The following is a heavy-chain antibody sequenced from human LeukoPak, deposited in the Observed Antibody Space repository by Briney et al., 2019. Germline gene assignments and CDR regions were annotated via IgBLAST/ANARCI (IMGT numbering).Heavy chain of an antibody. CDR1: GGSISRSSYY. V-gene: IGHV4-39*07. CDR2: IDYSGST. Sequence: PSETLSLTCTVSGGSISRSSYYWGWIRQPLGKGLEWIGSIDYSGSTYYNPSLKSRVTISVDTSKNQFSLRVSSVTAADTADYYCARGSVRQLVPAYWGQGTLVTVSS. J-gene: IGHJ4*02. D-gene: IGHD6-6*01. CDR3: ARGSVRQLVPAY.